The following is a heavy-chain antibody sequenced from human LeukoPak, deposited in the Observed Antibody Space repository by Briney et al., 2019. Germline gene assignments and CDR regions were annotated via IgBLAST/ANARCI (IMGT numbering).Heavy chain of an antibody. CDR2: IYYSGST. V-gene: IGHV4-31*03. CDR3: ARERYYYDSSGYGEFDY. J-gene: IGHJ4*02. Sequence: SETLSLTCTVSGGSISSGGYYWSWIRQHPGKGLEWIGYIYYSGSTYCNPSLKSRVTISVDTSKNQFSLKLSSVTAADTAVYYCARERYYYDSSGYGEFDYWGQGTLVTVSS. CDR1: GGSISSGGYY. D-gene: IGHD3-22*01.